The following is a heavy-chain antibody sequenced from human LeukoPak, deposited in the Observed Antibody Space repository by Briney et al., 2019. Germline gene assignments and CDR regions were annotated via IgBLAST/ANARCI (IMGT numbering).Heavy chain of an antibody. Sequence: PGGSLRLSCAASAFTYSGYSMNWVRQAPGKGLEWVSSISSSSIHIHYADSVKGRFTISRDNAKNSLYLQMNSLRAEDTAVYYCARGPDYADYGLGGRFDSWGQGTLVTVSS. CDR1: AFTYSGYS. V-gene: IGHV3-21*01. CDR2: ISSSSIHI. D-gene: IGHD4-17*01. CDR3: ARGPDYADYGLGGRFDS. J-gene: IGHJ4*02.